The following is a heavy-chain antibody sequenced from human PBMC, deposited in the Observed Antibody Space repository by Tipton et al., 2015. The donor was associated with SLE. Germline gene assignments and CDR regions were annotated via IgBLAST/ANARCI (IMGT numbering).Heavy chain of an antibody. Sequence: TLSLTCAVYGGSFSGYYWSWIRQPPGKGLEWIGEINHSGSTNHNPSLKSRVTISVDTSKNQFSLKLSSVTAADTAVYYCARDRYSGSYFDYWGQGTLVTVSS. CDR3: ARDRYSGSYFDY. D-gene: IGHD1-26*01. V-gene: IGHV4-34*01. J-gene: IGHJ4*02. CDR2: INHSGST. CDR1: GGSFSGYY.